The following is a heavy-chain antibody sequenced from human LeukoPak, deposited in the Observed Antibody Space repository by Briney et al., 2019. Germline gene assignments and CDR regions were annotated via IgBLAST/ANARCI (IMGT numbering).Heavy chain of an antibody. CDR2: VKSKTDGGTT. CDR1: GFTFNNAW. J-gene: IGHJ3*02. V-gene: IGHV3-15*01. D-gene: IGHD2-15*01. CDR3: ARDTGSGYCSGGRCRGAFDI. Sequence: GGSLRLSCATSGFTFNNAWLSWVRQLPGKGLEWVGRVKSKTDGGTTDYAAPVKGRFTISRDDSKNTLYLQMNSLRAEDTATYYCARDTGSGYCSGGRCRGAFDIWGQGTTVTVSS.